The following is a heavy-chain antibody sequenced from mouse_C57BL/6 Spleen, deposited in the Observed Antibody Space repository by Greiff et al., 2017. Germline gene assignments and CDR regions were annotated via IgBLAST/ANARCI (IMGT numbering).Heavy chain of an antibody. CDR3: ANRGRGFAD. CDR2: IYPSDSET. V-gene: IGHV1-61*01. J-gene: IGHJ3*01. CDR1: GYTFTSYW. D-gene: IGHD3-3*01. Sequence: VQLQQPGAELVRPGSSVKLSCKASGYTFTSYWVDWVKQRPGQGLEWIGNIYPSDSETHYNQKFKDKATLTVDKSSSTAYMQLSSLTSEASAVYYGANRGRGFADWGQGTLVTVSA.